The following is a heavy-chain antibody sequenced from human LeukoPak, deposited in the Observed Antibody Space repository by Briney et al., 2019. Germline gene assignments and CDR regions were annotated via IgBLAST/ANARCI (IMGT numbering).Heavy chain of an antibody. J-gene: IGHJ4*02. D-gene: IGHD3-22*01. Sequence: PSETLSLTCTVSGGSISSYYWSWIRQPPGKGLEWIGYIYYSGSTNYNPSLKSRVTISVDTSKNQFSLKLSSVTAADTAVYYCATSRQYYYDSSGFPFDYWGQGTLVTVSS. CDR2: IYYSGST. CDR1: GGSISSYY. V-gene: IGHV4-59*12. CDR3: ATSRQYYYDSSGFPFDY.